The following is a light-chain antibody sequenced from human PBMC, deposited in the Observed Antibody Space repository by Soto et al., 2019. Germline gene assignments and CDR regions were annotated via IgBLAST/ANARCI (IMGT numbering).Light chain of an antibody. CDR3: QQSYSTPRT. Sequence: DIQMTQSPSSLSASVGDRVTITCRASQSINTYLNWYQQKPGKAPKVLIYAASSLQSGVPSRFSGSGSGTDFTLTISSLQPEDFGTYYCQQSYSTPRTFGHGTKLEIK. CDR1: QSINTY. CDR2: AAS. J-gene: IGKJ2*01. V-gene: IGKV1-39*01.